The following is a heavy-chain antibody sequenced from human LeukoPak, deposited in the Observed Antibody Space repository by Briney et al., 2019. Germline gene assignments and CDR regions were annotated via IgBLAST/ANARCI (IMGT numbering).Heavy chain of an antibody. CDR1: GGSISGFY. V-gene: IGHV4-59*01. CDR2: IYYSGST. Sequence: SETLSLTCTVSGGSISGFYWSWIRQPPGKGLEWIGYIYYSGSTNYNPSLKSRVTISVDTSKNQFSLKLSSVTAADTAVYYCTRDQDYVFDYWGQGTLVTVSS. D-gene: IGHD4-17*01. CDR3: TRDQDYVFDY. J-gene: IGHJ4*02.